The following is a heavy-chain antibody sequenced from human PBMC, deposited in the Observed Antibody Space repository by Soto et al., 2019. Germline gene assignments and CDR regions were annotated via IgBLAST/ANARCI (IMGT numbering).Heavy chain of an antibody. D-gene: IGHD2-2*01. Sequence: SETLSLTCVVSGDAVSSVNFYWSWIRQPPGKGLEWSGHFYHNVRPKYSPSLKRRVTISADKSKNHFSPKLNSVTAADTAVYYCARDRVISGATSEYWGTGTLVTVSS. V-gene: IGHV4-61*03. CDR1: GDAVSSVNFY. J-gene: IGHJ4*02. CDR2: FYHNVRP. CDR3: ARDRVISGATSEY.